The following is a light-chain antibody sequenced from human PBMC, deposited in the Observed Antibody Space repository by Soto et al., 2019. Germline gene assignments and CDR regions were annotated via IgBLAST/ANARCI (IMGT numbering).Light chain of an antibody. J-gene: IGLJ3*02. V-gene: IGLV2-23*01. CDR1: SSDVGSYNL. CDR3: CSYAGSSTVV. Sequence: QSALTQPASVSGSPGQSITISCTGTSSDVGSYNLVSWYQQRPGKAPKLMIYEGSKRPSGVSHRFSGSKSGNTASLTISGPQAEDEADYYCCSYAGSSTVVFGGGTKLTVL. CDR2: EGS.